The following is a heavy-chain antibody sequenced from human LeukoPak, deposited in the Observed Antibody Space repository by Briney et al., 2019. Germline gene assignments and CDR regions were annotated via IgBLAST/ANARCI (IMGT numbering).Heavy chain of an antibody. J-gene: IGHJ4*02. CDR2: IYYSGST. Sequence: PSQTLSLTCTVSGGSISSSSYYWGWIRQPPGKGLEWIGSIYYSGSTYYNPSLKSRVTISVDTSKNQFSLKLSSVTAADTAVYYCANSYDYVWGSYGEDWGQGTLVTVSS. D-gene: IGHD3-16*01. CDR3: ANSYDYVWGSYGED. CDR1: GGSISSSSYY. V-gene: IGHV4-39*07.